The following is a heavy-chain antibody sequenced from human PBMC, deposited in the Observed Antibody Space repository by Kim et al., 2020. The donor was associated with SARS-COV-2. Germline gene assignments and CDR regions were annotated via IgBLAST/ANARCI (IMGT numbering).Heavy chain of an antibody. D-gene: IGHD6-19*01. J-gene: IGHJ3*02. CDR2: IYYRGST. CDR1: GGSISSSSYY. CDR3: ARHQSSGWYWGYAFDI. V-gene: IGHV4-39*01. Sequence: SETLSLTCTVSGGSISSSSYYWGWIRQPPGKGLEWIGSIYYRGSTYYNPSLKSRVTISVDTSKNQFSLKLRSVTAADTAVYYCARHQSSGWYWGYAFDI.